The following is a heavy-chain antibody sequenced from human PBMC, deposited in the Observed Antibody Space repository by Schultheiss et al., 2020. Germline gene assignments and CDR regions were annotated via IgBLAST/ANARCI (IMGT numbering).Heavy chain of an antibody. CDR1: GFSLSNARMG. CDR3: ARISCSSTSCYWSSVKDYYYYGMDV. J-gene: IGHJ6*02. V-gene: IGHV2-26*01. D-gene: IGHD2-2*01. Sequence: SGPTLVKPTETLTLTCTVSGFSLSNARMGVSWIRQPPGKALEWLAHIFSNDEKSYSTSLKSRLTISKDTSKSQVVLTMTNMDPVDTATYYCARISCSSTSCYWSSVKDYYYYGMDVWGQGTTVTVSS. CDR2: IFSNDEK.